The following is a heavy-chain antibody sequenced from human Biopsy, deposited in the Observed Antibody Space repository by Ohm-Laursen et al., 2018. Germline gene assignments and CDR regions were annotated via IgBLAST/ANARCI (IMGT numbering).Heavy chain of an antibody. D-gene: IGHD7-27*01. V-gene: IGHV4-59*01. CDR1: GGSIKSYY. J-gene: IGHJ4*02. CDR3: ARLTGDPSY. Sequence: SQTLSLTWTVSGGSIKSYYWNWIRQSPGKGLEWIGFIYYTGHTNYNPSLKSRATISVDTSKNQFSLKVISVTAANTAVYYCARLTGDPSYWGQGNLVTVSS. CDR2: IYYTGHT.